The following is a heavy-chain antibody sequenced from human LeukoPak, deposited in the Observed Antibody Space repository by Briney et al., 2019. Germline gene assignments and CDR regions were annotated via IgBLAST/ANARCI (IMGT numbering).Heavy chain of an antibody. CDR1: GFTFGSYA. V-gene: IGHV3-23*01. CDR2: ISGSGGVT. Sequence: QSGGSLRLSCVGSGFTFGSYAMSWVRQAPGKGLEWVSLISGSGGVTYYADSAKGRFTISRDNSKNTLYLQMNSLRAEDTAVYYCARSHYWYFDLWGRGTLVTVSS. CDR3: ARSHYWYFDL. J-gene: IGHJ2*01.